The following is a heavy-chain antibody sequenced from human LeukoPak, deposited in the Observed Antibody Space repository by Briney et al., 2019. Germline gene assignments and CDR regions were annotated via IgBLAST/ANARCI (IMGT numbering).Heavy chain of an antibody. CDR2: ISWDGGST. CDR3: AKDGNGDYYYMDV. V-gene: IGHV3-43D*03. CDR1: GFTFDDYA. Sequence: GGSLRLSCAASGFTFDDYAMHWARQAPGKGLEWVSLISWDGGSTYYADSVKGRFTISRDNSKNSLYLQMNSLRAEDTALYYCAKDGNGDYYYMDVWGKGTTVTVSS. D-gene: IGHD2-8*01. J-gene: IGHJ6*03.